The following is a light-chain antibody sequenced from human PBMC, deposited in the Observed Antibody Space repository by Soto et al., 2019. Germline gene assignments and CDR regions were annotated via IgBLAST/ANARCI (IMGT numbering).Light chain of an antibody. CDR3: QQYGGSSYT. V-gene: IGKV3-20*01. Sequence: EIVLTQSPGTLSLSPGERATLSCRASQSVSSSFLAWYQQKPGQAPRLLIYGASSRATGIPDRFSGSGSGTDFTLTISRLEPEDFAVYYCQQYGGSSYTVGQGTKLEIK. J-gene: IGKJ2*01. CDR2: GAS. CDR1: QSVSSSF.